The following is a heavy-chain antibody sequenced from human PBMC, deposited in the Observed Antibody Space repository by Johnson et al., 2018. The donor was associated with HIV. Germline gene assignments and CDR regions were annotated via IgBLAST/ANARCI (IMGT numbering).Heavy chain of an antibody. J-gene: IGHJ3*02. V-gene: IGHV3-20*04. CDR3: ARDLGPNGRGAFDM. CDR1: GFIFSSYD. Sequence: VQLVESGGGLVQPGGSLRLSCAASGFIFSSYDMHWVRQATGRGLEWVSGINWNGGSTGYADSVKGRFTISRDNAKNSLYLQMNSLRAEDTAVYYCARDLGPNGRGAFDMWGRGTMVTVSS. D-gene: IGHD1-1*01. CDR2: INWNGGST.